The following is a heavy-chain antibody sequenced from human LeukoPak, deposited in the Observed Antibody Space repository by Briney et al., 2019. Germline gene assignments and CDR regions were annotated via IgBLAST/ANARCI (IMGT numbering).Heavy chain of an antibody. J-gene: IGHJ6*03. V-gene: IGHV3-48*04. CDR3: ARLCSGTSCCGGMDV. CDR2: ISSTSSTI. Sequence: GGSLRLSCAASGFTFSSYSMNWVRQAPGRGLEWVSYISSTSSTIYYADSVKGRFTISRDNAKNSLYLQMNSLRAEDTAVYYCARLCSGTSCCGGMDVWGKGTTVTVSS. D-gene: IGHD2-2*01. CDR1: GFTFSSYS.